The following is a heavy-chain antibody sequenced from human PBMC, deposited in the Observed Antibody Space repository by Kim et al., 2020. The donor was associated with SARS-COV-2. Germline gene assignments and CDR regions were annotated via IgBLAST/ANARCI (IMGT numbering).Heavy chain of an antibody. CDR1: GYTFTGYY. V-gene: IGHV1-2*06. D-gene: IGHD3-3*01. J-gene: IGHJ4*02. CDR2: INPNSGGT. CDR3: ARVPLRFLEWFSDY. Sequence: ASVKVSCKASGYTFTGYYMHWVRQAPGQGLEWMGRINPNSGGTNYAQKFQGRVTMTRDTSISTAYMELSRLRSDDTAVYYCARVPLRFLEWFSDYWGQGTLVTVSS.